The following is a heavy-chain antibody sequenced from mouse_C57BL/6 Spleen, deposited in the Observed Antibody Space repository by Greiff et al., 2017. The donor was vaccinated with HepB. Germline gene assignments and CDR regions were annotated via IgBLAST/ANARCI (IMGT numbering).Heavy chain of an antibody. CDR2: IDPENGDT. D-gene: IGHD4-1*01. J-gene: IGHJ4*01. CDR1: GFNIKDDY. CDR3: TTKLGRNYYAMDY. V-gene: IGHV14-4*01. Sequence: VQLQQSGAELVRPGASVKLSCTASGFNIKDDYMHWVKQRPEQGLEWIGWIDPENGDTEYASKFQGKATITADTSSNTAYLQLSSLTSEDTAVYYWTTKLGRNYYAMDYWGQGTSVTVSS.